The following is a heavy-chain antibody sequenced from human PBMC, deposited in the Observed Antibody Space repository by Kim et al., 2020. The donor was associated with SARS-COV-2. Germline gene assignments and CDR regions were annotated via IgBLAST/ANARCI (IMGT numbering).Heavy chain of an antibody. Sequence: GGSLRLSCVASGFSFGTFAMSWVRQAPGKGLKWVSVIKAPEDTTYYAESVKGRFSVSRHGSNNTLYLQMNSLRADDTAAYYCVKGGWLGYWGPGTQVTLS. D-gene: IGHD5-12*01. V-gene: IGHV3-23*01. J-gene: IGHJ4*02. CDR1: GFSFGTFA. CDR3: VKGGWLGY. CDR2: IKAPEDTT.